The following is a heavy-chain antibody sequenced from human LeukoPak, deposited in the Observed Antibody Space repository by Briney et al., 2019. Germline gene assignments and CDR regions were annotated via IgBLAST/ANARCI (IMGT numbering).Heavy chain of an antibody. CDR1: GFTFSSYS. D-gene: IGHD6-19*01. CDR3: ARDSLAVAGLPDY. J-gene: IGHJ4*02. CDR2: IGSSSSYI. V-gene: IGHV3-21*01. Sequence: GGSLRLSCAASGFTFSSYSMNWVRQAPGKGLEWVSSIGSSSSYIYYADSVKGRFTISRDNAKNSLYLQMNSLRAEDTAVYYCARDSLAVAGLPDYWGQGTLVTVSS.